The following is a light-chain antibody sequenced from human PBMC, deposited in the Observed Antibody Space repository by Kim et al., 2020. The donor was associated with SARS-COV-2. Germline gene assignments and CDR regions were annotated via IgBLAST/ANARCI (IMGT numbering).Light chain of an antibody. CDR1: KLGDKY. CDR3: QAWDSSTWG. J-gene: IGLJ3*02. Sequence: VSPGQTASITCSGDKLGDKYACWYQQKSGQSPVLVIHQDNKRPSGIPERFSGSNSGNTATLTISGTQAMDEADYYCQAWDSSTWGFGGGTQLTVL. CDR2: QDN. V-gene: IGLV3-1*01.